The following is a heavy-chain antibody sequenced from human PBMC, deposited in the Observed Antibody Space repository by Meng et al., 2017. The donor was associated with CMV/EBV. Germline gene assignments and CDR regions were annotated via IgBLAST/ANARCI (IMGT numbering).Heavy chain of an antibody. Sequence: SQTLSLTCAISGDSVSSNSAAWNWIRQSPSRGLEWLGRTYYRSKWYNDYAVSVKSRITINPDTSKNQFSLQLNSVTPEDTAVYYCARDGLAIVVVPAAIRGSGWANGAFDIWGQGTMVTVSS. CDR2: TYYRSKWYN. CDR1: GDSVSSNSAA. D-gene: IGHD2-2*03. J-gene: IGHJ3*02. CDR3: ARDGLAIVVVPAAIRGSGWANGAFDI. V-gene: IGHV6-1*01.